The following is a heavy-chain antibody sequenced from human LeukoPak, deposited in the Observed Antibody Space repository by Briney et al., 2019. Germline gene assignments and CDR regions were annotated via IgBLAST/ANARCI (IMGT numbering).Heavy chain of an antibody. CDR1: RFTFDNYG. CDR2: ISSDGATQ. CDR3: AKGCLGGGNCFFFQH. D-gene: IGHD2-15*01. Sequence: GGSLRLSCAPSRFTFDNYGMHWVRQAPGKGLEWVADISSDGATQYYADSVKGRFTISRDNSKNTLNLQMNSLRPGDTAVYYCAKGCLGGGNCFFFQHWGQGTLVTVSS. V-gene: IGHV3-30*18. J-gene: IGHJ1*01.